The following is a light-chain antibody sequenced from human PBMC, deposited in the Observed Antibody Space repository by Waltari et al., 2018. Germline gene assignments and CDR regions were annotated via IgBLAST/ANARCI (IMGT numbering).Light chain of an antibody. V-gene: IGKV3-20*01. CDR1: QSISKY. CDR2: HAS. J-gene: IGKJ1*01. Sequence: EIVLTQSPGTLSLSPGERATLSCRASQSISKYLAWYQQKPGQAPRLLIYHASSRAAGIPDRFSGSGYGTDFSLTISRLEPEDFAVYYCQHYESVPVTFGQGTKVEIK. CDR3: QHYESVPVT.